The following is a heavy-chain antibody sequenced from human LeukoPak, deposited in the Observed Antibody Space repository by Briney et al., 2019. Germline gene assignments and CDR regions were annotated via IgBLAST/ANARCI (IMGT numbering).Heavy chain of an antibody. CDR1: GGSISSSNW. J-gene: IGHJ6*03. D-gene: IGHD2-21*02. V-gene: IGHV4-4*02. CDR2: IYHSGST. CDR3: ASGDYVSLWGRYYYMDV. Sequence: PSETLSLTCAVSGGSISSSNWWSWVRQPPGKGLEWIGEIYHSGSTNYNPSLKSRVTISVDNSKNQFSLKLSSVTAADTAVYYCASGDYVSLWGRYYYMDVWGKGTTVTVSS.